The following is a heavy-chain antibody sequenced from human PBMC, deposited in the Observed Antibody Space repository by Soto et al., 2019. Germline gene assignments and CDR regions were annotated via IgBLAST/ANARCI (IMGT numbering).Heavy chain of an antibody. CDR2: ISYDGSNK. D-gene: IGHD6-13*01. V-gene: IGHV3-30*18. Sequence: SGGSLRLSCAASGFTFSSYGMHWVRQAPGKGLEWVAVISYDGSNKYYADSVKGRFTISRDNSKNTLYLQMNSLRAEDTAVYYCAKCPGVAAAGPPFDPWGQGTLVTVAS. CDR1: GFTFSSYG. CDR3: AKCPGVAAAGPPFDP. J-gene: IGHJ5*02.